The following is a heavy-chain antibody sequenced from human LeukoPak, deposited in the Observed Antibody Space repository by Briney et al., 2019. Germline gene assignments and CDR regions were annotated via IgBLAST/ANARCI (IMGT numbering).Heavy chain of an antibody. J-gene: IGHJ4*02. V-gene: IGHV4-39*02. CDR3: PRGGDAHKLGNF. CDR2: LHFSVPH. D-gene: IGHD2-2*01. Sequence: SETLTLSCIFSDDSIRINSYYSASVRQPPGNGLGCLAILHFSVPHSYRPFLSSRVPVSEATSKNHFSLKLKSCTATATGVFSCPRGGDAHKLGNFWGPGILVTVSS. CDR1: DDSIRINSYY.